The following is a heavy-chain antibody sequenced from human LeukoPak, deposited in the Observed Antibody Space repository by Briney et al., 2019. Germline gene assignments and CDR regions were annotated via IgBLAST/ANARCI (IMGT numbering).Heavy chain of an antibody. CDR3: AREIGSSGWYGDAFDI. V-gene: IGHV3-33*01. D-gene: IGHD6-19*01. J-gene: IGHJ3*02. CDR1: GFNFTIYG. Sequence: TGGSLRLSCAASGFNFTIYGMHWVRQAPGKGLEWVAVIWYDGSNKYYADSVKGRFTISRDNSKNTLYLQMNSLRAEDTAVYYCAREIGSSGWYGDAFDIWGQGTMVTVSS. CDR2: IWYDGSNK.